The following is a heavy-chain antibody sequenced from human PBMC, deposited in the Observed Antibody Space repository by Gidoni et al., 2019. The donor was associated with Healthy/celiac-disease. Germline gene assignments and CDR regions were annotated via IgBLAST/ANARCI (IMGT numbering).Heavy chain of an antibody. V-gene: IGHV3-20*04. D-gene: IGHD6-19*01. J-gene: IGHJ4*02. CDR2: INWNGGST. Sequence: EVQLVESGGGVVRPGGSLRLSCAASGFTFDAYGMSWVRQAPGKGLEWVFGINWNGGSTGYADYVKGRFTISRDNAKNSLYLQMNSLRAEDTALYYCARARKAVAGMGYYFDYWGQGTLVTVSS. CDR1: GFTFDAYG. CDR3: ARARKAVAGMGYYFDY.